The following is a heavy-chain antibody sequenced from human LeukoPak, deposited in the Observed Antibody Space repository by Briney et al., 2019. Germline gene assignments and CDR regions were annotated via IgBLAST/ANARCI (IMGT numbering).Heavy chain of an antibody. J-gene: IGHJ4*02. CDR2: IRYDGSSQ. Sequence: GGSLRLSCAASGFSFSTYAMHWARQSPGKGLEWVAVIRYDGSSQYYADSVKGRFTISRDNSKNTLYLQMNRLRAEDTALYYCAKEHDYGDYRGIGDWGQGALVTVSS. CDR1: GFSFSTYA. V-gene: IGHV3-30*02. D-gene: IGHD4-17*01. CDR3: AKEHDYGDYRGIGD.